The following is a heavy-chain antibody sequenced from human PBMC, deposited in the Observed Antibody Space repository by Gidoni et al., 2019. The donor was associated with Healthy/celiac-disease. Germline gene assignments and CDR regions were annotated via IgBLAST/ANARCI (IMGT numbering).Heavy chain of an antibody. D-gene: IGHD1-26*01. CDR3: ASRPWEIDY. CDR2: ISSSGSTI. CDR1: FGDYY. J-gene: IGHJ4*02. Sequence: FGDYYMSWIRQAPGKGLEWVSYISSSGSTIYYADSVKGRFTISRDNGKNSLYLQMNSLRAEDTAVYYCASRPWEIDYWGQGTLVTVSS. V-gene: IGHV3-11*01.